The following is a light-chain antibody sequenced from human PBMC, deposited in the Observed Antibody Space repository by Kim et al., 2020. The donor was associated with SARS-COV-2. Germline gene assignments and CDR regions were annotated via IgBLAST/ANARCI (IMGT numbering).Light chain of an antibody. CDR2: DVS. Sequence: DVQMTQSPSSLSASIGDRVTITCQASHDVSNYLNWYQQQSGKAPKVLIHDVSDLETGVPSRFSGSGFGTEFTLTISRLQPEDIGTYICQQYDKLRLTFGGGTKVDIK. CDR3: QQYDKLRLT. J-gene: IGKJ4*01. V-gene: IGKV1-33*01. CDR1: HDVSNY.